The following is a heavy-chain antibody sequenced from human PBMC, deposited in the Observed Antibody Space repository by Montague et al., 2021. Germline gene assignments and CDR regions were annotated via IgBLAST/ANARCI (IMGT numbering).Heavy chain of an antibody. D-gene: IGHD2/OR15-2a*01. CDR3: ARHRSRHHSMAFVASDHYFYMDV. J-gene: IGHJ6*03. Sequence: SETLSLTCNVSGDSISSKGNFWGWIRQPPGKGLEWIGVLDYSGTTYYSPSLRSRVTIFVDTSKSQFSLKVTAVTAADTAVYYCARHRSRHHSMAFVASDHYFYMDVWGTGTTVAVSS. V-gene: IGHV4-39*01. CDR2: LDYSGTT. CDR1: GDSISSKGNF.